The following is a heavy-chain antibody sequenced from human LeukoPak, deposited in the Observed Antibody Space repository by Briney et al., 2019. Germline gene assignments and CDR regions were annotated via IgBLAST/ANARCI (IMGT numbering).Heavy chain of an antibody. Sequence: PGGSLRLSCAASGFTFSGYGIHWVRQAPGKGLEWVAVISYDGSNKYYADSVKGRFTISRDNSKDTLYLQMNSLRAEDTAVYYCARVGHYDYEVYYFDYWGQGTLVTVSS. CDR1: GFTFSGYG. CDR2: ISYDGSNK. D-gene: IGHD3-16*01. V-gene: IGHV3-30*19. J-gene: IGHJ4*02. CDR3: ARVGHYDYEVYYFDY.